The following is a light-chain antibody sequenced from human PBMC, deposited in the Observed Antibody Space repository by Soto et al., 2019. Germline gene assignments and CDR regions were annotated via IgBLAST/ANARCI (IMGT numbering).Light chain of an antibody. Sequence: QSALTQPASVSGSPGQSITIYCAGTSSDVGGYNYVSWYQQHPGKAPKVMIYEVSNRASGVSNRFSGSKSGNTASLTISGLQAEDEADYYCNSYTSSSTWVFGGGTKVTVL. CDR1: SSDVGGYNY. CDR3: NSYTSSSTWV. CDR2: EVS. V-gene: IGLV2-14*01. J-gene: IGLJ3*02.